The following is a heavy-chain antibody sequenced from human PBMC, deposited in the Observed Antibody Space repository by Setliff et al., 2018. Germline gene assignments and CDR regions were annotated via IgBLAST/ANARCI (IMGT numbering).Heavy chain of an antibody. Sequence: SETLSLTCTVSGGSISSGGYYWSWIRQHPGKGLEWIGYIYYSGSTYYNPSLKRRVTISLDTSKNHFSLNLNSVTAADTAVYFCARHLSHCTMTTCYNNWFDPWGQGTLVTVSS. CDR3: ARHLSHCTMTTCYNNWFDP. V-gene: IGHV4-31*03. J-gene: IGHJ5*02. CDR1: GGSISSGGYY. D-gene: IGHD2-2*02. CDR2: IYYSGST.